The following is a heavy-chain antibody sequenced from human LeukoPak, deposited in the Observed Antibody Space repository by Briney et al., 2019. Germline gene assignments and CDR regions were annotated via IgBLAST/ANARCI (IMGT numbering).Heavy chain of an antibody. Sequence: GGSLRLSCAGSGFTFNNAWMTWVRQAPGKGLEWVGRIKSKTDGGTTDYAAPVKDRFTISRGDSKSTLYLQMNSLQTEDTGVYYCTTELVWFGVLAHWGQGTLATVSS. CDR1: GFTFNNAW. CDR2: IKSKTDGGTT. J-gene: IGHJ4*02. V-gene: IGHV3-15*01. D-gene: IGHD3-10*01. CDR3: TTELVWFGVLAH.